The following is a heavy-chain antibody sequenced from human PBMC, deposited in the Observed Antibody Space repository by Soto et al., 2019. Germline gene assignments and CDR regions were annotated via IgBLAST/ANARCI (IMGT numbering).Heavy chain of an antibody. CDR1: GYTFTSYA. CDR3: ARGQLPVYSSGWTPSY. Sequence: GASVKVSCKASGYTFTSYAMHWVRQAPGQRLEWMGWINAGNGNTKYSQKFQGRVTITRDTSASTAYMELSSLRSEDTAVYYCARGQLPVYSSGWTPSYWGQGTLVAVSS. J-gene: IGHJ4*02. V-gene: IGHV1-3*01. D-gene: IGHD6-19*01. CDR2: INAGNGNT.